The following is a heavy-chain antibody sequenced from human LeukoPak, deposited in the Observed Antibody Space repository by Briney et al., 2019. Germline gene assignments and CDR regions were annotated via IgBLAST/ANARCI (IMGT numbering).Heavy chain of an antibody. CDR1: GYTFTSYG. CDR3: ARDGKLVAATNYGMDV. V-gene: IGHV1-18*01. J-gene: IGHJ6*02. CDR2: ISAYNGNT. D-gene: IGHD2-15*01. Sequence: ASVKVSCKASGYTFTSYGISWVRQAPGQGLEWMGWISAYNGNTKYSQKFQGRVTITRDTSASTAYMELSSLRSEDTAVYYCARDGKLVAATNYGMDVWGQGTTVTVSS.